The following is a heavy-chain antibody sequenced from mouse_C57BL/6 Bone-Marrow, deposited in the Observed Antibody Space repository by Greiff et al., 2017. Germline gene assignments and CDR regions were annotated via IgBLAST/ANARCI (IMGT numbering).Heavy chain of an antibody. CDR2: IDIGSGYT. Sequence: DVQLQQSGAELVRPGSSVKMSCKTSGYTFTSYGINWVKQRPGQGLEWIGYIDIGSGYTEYNEKFKGKATLTSDKSSSTAYMQLSSLTSEDSAIYFSARLALWAWFGYWCQGTLVTVSA. CDR1: GYTFTSYG. D-gene: IGHD1-3*01. V-gene: IGHV1-58*01. J-gene: IGHJ3*01. CDR3: ARLALWAWFGY.